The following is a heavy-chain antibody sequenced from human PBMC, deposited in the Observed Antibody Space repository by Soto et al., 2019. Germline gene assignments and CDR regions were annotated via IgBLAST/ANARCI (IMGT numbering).Heavy chain of an antibody. CDR3: ARVVGQLTGTNTIIRWFDP. J-gene: IGHJ5*02. Sequence: QVQLQESGPGLVKPSQTLSLTCTVSGGSISNGDYYWTWIRQHPGKGLEWIGYIYYSGSTYYNPSLKSRVTISVDTSKNQFSLKLSSVTVADTADYYCARVVGQLTGTNTIIRWFDPWGEGTLVTVSS. CDR1: GGSISNGDYY. D-gene: IGHD1-7*01. V-gene: IGHV4-31*03. CDR2: IYYSGST.